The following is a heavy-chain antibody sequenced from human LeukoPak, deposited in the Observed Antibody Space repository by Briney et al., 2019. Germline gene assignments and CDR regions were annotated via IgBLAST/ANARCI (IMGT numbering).Heavy chain of an antibody. J-gene: IGHJ5*02. CDR1: GYTFTSYY. D-gene: IGHD3-22*01. Sequence: ASVKVSCKASGYTFTSYYMHWVRQAPGQGLEWMGLINPSGGSTSYAQKFQGRVTMTRDTSTSTVYMELSSLRSEDTAVYYCARDRGDSSGYYRNWFDPWGQGTLVTVSS. V-gene: IGHV1-46*01. CDR2: INPSGGST. CDR3: ARDRGDSSGYYRNWFDP.